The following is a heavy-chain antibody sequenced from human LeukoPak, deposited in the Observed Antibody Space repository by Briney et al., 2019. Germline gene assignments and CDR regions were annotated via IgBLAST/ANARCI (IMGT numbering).Heavy chain of an antibody. J-gene: IGHJ5*02. Sequence: ASVKVSCKASGGTLSSYAISWVRQAPGQGLEWMGRIIPILGIANYAQKFQGRVTITADKSTSTAYMELSSLRSEDTAVYYCARNVPGYSGYDLWWFDPWGQGTLVTVSS. CDR2: IIPILGIA. CDR3: ARNVPGYSGYDLWWFDP. D-gene: IGHD5-12*01. CDR1: GGTLSSYA. V-gene: IGHV1-69*04.